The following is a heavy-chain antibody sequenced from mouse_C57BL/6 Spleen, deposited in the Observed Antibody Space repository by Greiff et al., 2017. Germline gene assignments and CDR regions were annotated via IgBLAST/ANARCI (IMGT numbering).Heavy chain of an antibody. CDR3: TEPNRNNVKWFAD. J-gene: IGHJ3*01. Sequence: QVQLKQSGAELVRPGASVTLSCKASGYTFTDYEMHWVKQTPVHGLEWIGAIDPETGGTAYNQKFKGKAILTADKSSSTAYMELRSLTSEDSAVYYCTEPNRNNVKWFADWGQGTLVTVSA. CDR1: GYTFTDYE. D-gene: IGHD2-14*01. CDR2: IDPETGGT. V-gene: IGHV1-15*01.